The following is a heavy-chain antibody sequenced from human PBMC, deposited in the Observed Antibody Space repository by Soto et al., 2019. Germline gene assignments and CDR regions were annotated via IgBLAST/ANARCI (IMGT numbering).Heavy chain of an antibody. V-gene: IGHV3-48*01. CDR3: ATEAGYYVSGTYYTAFDY. CDR2: ISSSSTTI. D-gene: IGHD3-10*01. Sequence: GGSLRLSCAASGFTFRSYSMNWVRQAPGKGLEWVSYISSSSTTIYYADSVKGRFTISRDNAKNSLYLQMNSLRAEDTALYYCATEAGYYVSGTYYTAFDYWGQGSLITVSS. CDR1: GFTFRSYS. J-gene: IGHJ4*02.